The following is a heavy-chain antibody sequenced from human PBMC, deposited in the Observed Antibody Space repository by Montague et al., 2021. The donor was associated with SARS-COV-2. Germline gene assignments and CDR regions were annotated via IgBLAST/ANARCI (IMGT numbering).Heavy chain of an antibody. J-gene: IGHJ4*02. CDR3: ASGKWELLPFDY. CDR2: ISSSSSYI. CDR1: GFTFSSYS. V-gene: IGHV3-21*01. D-gene: IGHD1-26*01. Sequence: LSLSLSASGFTFSSYSMNWVRQAPGKGLEWVSSISSSSSYIYYADSVKGRFTISRDNAKNSLYLQMNSLRAEDTAVYYCASGKWELLPFDYWGQGTLVTVSS.